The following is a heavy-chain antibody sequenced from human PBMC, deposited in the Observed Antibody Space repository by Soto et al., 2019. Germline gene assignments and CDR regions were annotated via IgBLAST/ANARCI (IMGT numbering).Heavy chain of an antibody. D-gene: IGHD6-13*01. CDR2: ISGDGGST. J-gene: IGHJ6*02. V-gene: IGHV3-23*01. CDR1: GFTFSSYA. CDR3: AKDLDSSSWYPSDYYYGMDV. Sequence: PGGSLRLSCAASGFTFSSYAMSWVRQAPGKGLEWVSVISGDGGSTYYADSVKGRFTISRDNSKNTLYLQMNSLRAEDTAVYYCAKDLDSSSWYPSDYYYGMDVWGQGTTVTVSS.